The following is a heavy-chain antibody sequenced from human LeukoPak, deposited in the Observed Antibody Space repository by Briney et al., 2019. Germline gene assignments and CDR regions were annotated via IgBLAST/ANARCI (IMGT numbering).Heavy chain of an antibody. J-gene: IGHJ3*02. D-gene: IGHD2-8*02. V-gene: IGHV3-30*02. Sequence: GGSLRLSCAASGFTFSSYGMHWVRQAPGKGLEWVAFIRYDGSNKYYADSVKGRFTISRDNSKNTLYLQMNSLRAEDTAVYYCAKTGARANDAFDIWGQGTMVAVSS. CDR3: AKTGARANDAFDI. CDR1: GFTFSSYG. CDR2: IRYDGSNK.